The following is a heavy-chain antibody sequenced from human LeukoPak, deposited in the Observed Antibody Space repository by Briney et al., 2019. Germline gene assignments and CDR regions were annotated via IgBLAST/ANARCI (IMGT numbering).Heavy chain of an antibody. D-gene: IGHD3-16*01. CDR2: IKADGNEK. CDR1: GFTFSTSW. Sequence: PGGSLRLSCAASGFTFSTSWMSWVRQAPGKGLEWVANIKADGNEKYYGDSVKGRFTITRDNAKDSLYLQMNSLRAEDTAVYYCARDYDWGQGTLVTVSS. J-gene: IGHJ4*02. CDR3: ARDYD. V-gene: IGHV3-7*05.